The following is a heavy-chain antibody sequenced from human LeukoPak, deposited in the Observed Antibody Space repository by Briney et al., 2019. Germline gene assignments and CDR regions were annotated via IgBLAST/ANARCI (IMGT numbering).Heavy chain of an antibody. D-gene: IGHD6-19*01. Sequence: PGWSLRLSCAASGFTFSGYYMRWVRQAPGKGLEWVAFIRCGGSTKYYADSVKGRFTISRDNSKNTLYLQMNSLRAEDTAVYYCAKVKVAGSGLFDYWGQGTLVTVSS. J-gene: IGHJ4*02. CDR2: IRCGGSTK. CDR3: AKVKVAGSGLFDY. CDR1: GFTFSGYY. V-gene: IGHV3-30*02.